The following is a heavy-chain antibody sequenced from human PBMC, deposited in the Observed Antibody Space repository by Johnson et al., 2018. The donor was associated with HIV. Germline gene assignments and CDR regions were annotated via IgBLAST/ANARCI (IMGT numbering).Heavy chain of an antibody. Sequence: VQLVESGGGLVQPGGSLRLSCAASGFTFSSYWMTWVRQAPGKGLEWVASIRQDGSENYYVDSVKGRFTISRDNAKNSLYLQMNSLRAEDTAVYYCARAYTYGAFDIWGQGTTVTISS. D-gene: IGHD5-18*01. CDR1: GFTFSSYW. CDR3: ARAYTYGAFDI. J-gene: IGHJ3*02. V-gene: IGHV3-7*02. CDR2: IRQDGSEN.